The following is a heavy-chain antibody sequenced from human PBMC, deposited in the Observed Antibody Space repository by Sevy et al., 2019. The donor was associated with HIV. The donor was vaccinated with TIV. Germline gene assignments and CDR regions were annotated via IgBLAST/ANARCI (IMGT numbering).Heavy chain of an antibody. D-gene: IGHD1-26*01. CDR3: AGATNLNAFDF. Sequence: SETLSLTCTVSGGSISSGGYYWSWIRQHPGKGLEWIGYISYSGSTNYKPSLKSRVTISVDTSKNQFSLKLSSVTAADTAGYYCAGATNLNAFDFWGQGTMVTVSS. J-gene: IGHJ3*01. CDR1: GGSISSGGYY. CDR2: ISYSGST. V-gene: IGHV4-31*03.